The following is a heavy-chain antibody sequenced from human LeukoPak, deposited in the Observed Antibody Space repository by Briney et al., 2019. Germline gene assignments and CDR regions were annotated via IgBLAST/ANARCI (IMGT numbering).Heavy chain of an antibody. CDR3: ARVLGSRVDP. Sequence: GASVKVSCKTSGYSFTGQHMHWVRQAPGQGLEWMGWINANSGETNYAQKFQGRVTMTRDTSISTAYMELSRLTSDDTAMYYCARVLGSRVDPWGQGTLVTVSS. CDR1: GYSFTGQH. J-gene: IGHJ5*02. CDR2: INANSGET. V-gene: IGHV1-2*02.